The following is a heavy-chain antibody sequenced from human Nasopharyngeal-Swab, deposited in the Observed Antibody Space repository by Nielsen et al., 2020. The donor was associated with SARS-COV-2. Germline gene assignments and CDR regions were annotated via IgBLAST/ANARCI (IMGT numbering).Heavy chain of an antibody. Sequence: ASVKVSCKASGYTFTSYAMHWVRQAPGQRLEWMGWINAGKGNTKYSKKFQGRVTITRDTSASTAYMELSSLRSEDTAVYYCARDRGGGDSLWGQGTMVTVSS. D-gene: IGHD2-21*02. CDR2: INAGKGNT. CDR1: GYTFTSYA. J-gene: IGHJ3*01. V-gene: IGHV1-3*01. CDR3: ARDRGGGDSL.